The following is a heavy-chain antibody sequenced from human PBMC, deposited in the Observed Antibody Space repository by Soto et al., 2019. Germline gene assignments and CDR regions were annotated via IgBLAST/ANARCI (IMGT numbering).Heavy chain of an antibody. CDR3: ASAAQVWLPFDS. J-gene: IGHJ4*02. V-gene: IGHV4-59*01. D-gene: IGHD6-25*01. CDR1: GTSIGNYY. CDR2: IYYSGST. Sequence: SETLSLTCTVSGTSIGNYYWSWIRQPPGKGLEWIGYIYYSGSTNYKPSLKSRATISVDTSKKQFSLKVKSVTAAVTAVYYCASAAQVWLPFDSWGQGTLVTVSS.